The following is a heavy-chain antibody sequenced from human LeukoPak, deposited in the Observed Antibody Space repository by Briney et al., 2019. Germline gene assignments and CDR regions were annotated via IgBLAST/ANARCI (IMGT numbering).Heavy chain of an antibody. CDR3: GRKAGDCGGGSCYSIDY. Sequence: ASVKVSCKAFGGSFSSEAISWVRQAPGQGLEWMGGIIPIFGTANYAQKFQGRVTITTDESTSTAYMEVSSLRSEDTAVYYCGRKAGDCGGGSCYSIDYWGQETLVTVSS. CDR1: GGSFSSEA. D-gene: IGHD2-15*01. CDR2: IIPIFGTA. V-gene: IGHV1-69*05. J-gene: IGHJ4*02.